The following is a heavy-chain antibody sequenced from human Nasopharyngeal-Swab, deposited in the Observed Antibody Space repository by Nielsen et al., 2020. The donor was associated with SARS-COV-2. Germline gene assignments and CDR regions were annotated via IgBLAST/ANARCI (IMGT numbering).Heavy chain of an antibody. CDR2: ISSSSTYI. Sequence: GESLKISCAASGFNFSNYSMIWVRQAPGKGLEWVSSISSSSTYIYYPDSVKGRFTLSRDNAKKSVFLQMNRLRAEDTAVYYCARVGSLGVNIDYWGQGTLVSVSS. V-gene: IGHV3-21*01. CDR3: ARVGSLGVNIDY. J-gene: IGHJ4*02. CDR1: GFNFSNYS. D-gene: IGHD1-26*01.